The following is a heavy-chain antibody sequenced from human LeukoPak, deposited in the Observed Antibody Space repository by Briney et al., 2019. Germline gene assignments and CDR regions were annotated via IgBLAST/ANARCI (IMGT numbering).Heavy chain of an antibody. V-gene: IGHV4-59*13. D-gene: IGHD6-25*01. CDR1: GGSISSYY. CDR2: IYYSGST. J-gene: IGHJ4*02. Sequence: PSETLSLTCTVSGGSISSYYWSWIRQPPGNGLEWIGYIYYSGSTSYNPSLKSRVTISVDTSKNQFSLKLSSVTAADTAVYYCARAHSSGRIYDSWGQGTLVTVSS. CDR3: ARAHSSGRIYDS.